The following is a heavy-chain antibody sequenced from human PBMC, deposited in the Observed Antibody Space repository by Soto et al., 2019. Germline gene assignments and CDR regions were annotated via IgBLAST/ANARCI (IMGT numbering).Heavy chain of an antibody. CDR1: GGTFSSYA. V-gene: IGHV1-69*13. Sequence: GASVKVSCKASGGTFSSYAISWVRQAPGQGLEWMGGIIPIFGTANYAQKFQGRVTITADESTSTAYMELSSLRSEDTAVYYCARDKSSYDFWSGYSNTIYYYYGMDVWGQGTTVSVSS. CDR2: IIPIFGTA. CDR3: ARDKSSYDFWSGYSNTIYYYYGMDV. D-gene: IGHD3-3*01. J-gene: IGHJ6*02.